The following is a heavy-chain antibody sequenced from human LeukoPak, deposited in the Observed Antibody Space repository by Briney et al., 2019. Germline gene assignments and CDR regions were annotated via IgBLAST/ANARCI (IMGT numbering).Heavy chain of an antibody. D-gene: IGHD6-13*01. CDR2: IYYSGST. V-gene: IGHV4-31*03. Sequence: SQTLSLTCTVSGGSISSGGYYWSWIRQPPGKGLEWIGYIYYSGSTYYNPSLKSRVTISVDTSKNQFSLKLSSVTAADTAVYYCARDQVRGYSSLQNIDYWGQRTLVTVSS. CDR3: ARDQVRGYSSLQNIDY. J-gene: IGHJ4*02. CDR1: GGSISSGGYY.